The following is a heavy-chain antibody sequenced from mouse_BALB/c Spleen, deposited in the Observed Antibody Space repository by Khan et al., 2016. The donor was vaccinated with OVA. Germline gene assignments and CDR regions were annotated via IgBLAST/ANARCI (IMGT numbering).Heavy chain of an antibody. CDR3: ARGYFGSYEFDY. V-gene: IGHV1S132*01. CDR2: IFPGTGTT. D-gene: IGHD1-1*02. J-gene: IGHJ3*01. Sequence: VQLQESGTELVKPGASVKLSCKTSGYTFTSYWIQWVKQRLGQGLEWIGQIFPGTGTTYYNENFKGKATLTLDTSSTTAYMQLSSLTAEDSAVYFCARGYFGSYEFDYWGQGTLVTVSA. CDR1: GYTFTSYW.